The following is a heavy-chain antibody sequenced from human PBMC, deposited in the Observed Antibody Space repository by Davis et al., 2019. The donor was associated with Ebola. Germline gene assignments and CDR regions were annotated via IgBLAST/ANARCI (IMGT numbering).Heavy chain of an antibody. D-gene: IGHD1-26*01. V-gene: IGHV1-46*01. Sequence: ASSVTVSCKASGYTFTSYYMHWVRQAPGQGLEWMGIINPSGGSTSYAQKFQGRVTMTRDTSTSTVYMELSSLRSEDTAVYYCARDIVGATGFGYWGQGTLVTVSS. CDR3: ARDIVGATGFGY. J-gene: IGHJ4*02. CDR1: GYTFTSYY. CDR2: INPSGGST.